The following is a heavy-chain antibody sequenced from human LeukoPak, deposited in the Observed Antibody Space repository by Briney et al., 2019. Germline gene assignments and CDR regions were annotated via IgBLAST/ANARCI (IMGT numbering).Heavy chain of an antibody. CDR3: ARAYSYGYGPLDY. J-gene: IGHJ4*02. Sequence: GASVKVSCKASGYTFTDYYIHWVRQAPGQGLEWMGWINPNSGGTDYAQKFQGRVTMTRDTSISTAYMELSRLRSDDTAVYYCARAYSYGYGPLDYWGQGTLVTVSS. CDR1: GYTFTDYY. CDR2: INPNSGGT. V-gene: IGHV1-2*02. D-gene: IGHD5-18*01.